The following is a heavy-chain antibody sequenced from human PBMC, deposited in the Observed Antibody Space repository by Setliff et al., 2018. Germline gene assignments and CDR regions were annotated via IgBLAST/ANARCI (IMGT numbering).Heavy chain of an antibody. J-gene: IGHJ4*02. V-gene: IGHV4-59*01. Sequence: SETLSLTCTVSGGGSINNYYWSWVRQSPGKGLEWIGFVHFGGDTNYNPSLKSRVTMSADTSNNQFSLNLRSVTAADTAVYFCARQPSSGAYYNPRPYYFDSWGQGTLVTVSS. D-gene: IGHD3-10*01. CDR1: GGGSINNYY. CDR2: VHFGGDT. CDR3: ARQPSSGAYYNPRPYYFDS.